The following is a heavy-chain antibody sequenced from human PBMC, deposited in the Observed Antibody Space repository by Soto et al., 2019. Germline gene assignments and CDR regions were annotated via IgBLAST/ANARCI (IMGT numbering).Heavy chain of an antibody. Sequence: PGGSLRLSCAASGFTFSSYAMSWVRQAPGKGLEWVSAISGSGGSTYYADSVKGRFTISRDNSKNTLYLQMNSLRAEDTAVYYYAKIPRSSWNRRNWFDPWGQGTLVTVSS. CDR2: ISGSGGST. J-gene: IGHJ5*02. CDR1: GFTFSSYA. D-gene: IGHD6-13*01. V-gene: IGHV3-23*01. CDR3: AKIPRSSWNRRNWFDP.